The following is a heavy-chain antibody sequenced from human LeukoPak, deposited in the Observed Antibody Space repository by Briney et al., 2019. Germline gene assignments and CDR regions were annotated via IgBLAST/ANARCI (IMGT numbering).Heavy chain of an antibody. V-gene: IGHV4-34*01. J-gene: IGHJ4*02. CDR2: INHSGST. CDR1: GGSFSGYY. Sequence: PSETLSLTCAVYGGSFSGYYWSWIRQPPGKGLEWIGEINHSGSTNYNPSLKSRVTISVDTSKNQFSLKLSSVTAADTAVYYRAREPYYYDSSGYYGIDYWGQGTLVTVSS. D-gene: IGHD3-22*01. CDR3: AREPYYYDSSGYYGIDY.